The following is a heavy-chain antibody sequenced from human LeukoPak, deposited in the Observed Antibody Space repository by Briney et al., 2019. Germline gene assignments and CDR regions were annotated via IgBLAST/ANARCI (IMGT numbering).Heavy chain of an antibody. V-gene: IGHV3-23*01. CDR3: AKDRSGWLVRYFQH. Sequence: GGSLRLSCAASGFTFSSYGMSWVRQAPGRGLEWVSAISGSGGSTYYADSVKGRFTISRDNSKNTLYLQMNSLRAEDTAVYYCAKDRSGWLVRYFQHWGQGTLVTVSS. D-gene: IGHD6-19*01. CDR2: ISGSGGST. J-gene: IGHJ1*01. CDR1: GFTFSSYG.